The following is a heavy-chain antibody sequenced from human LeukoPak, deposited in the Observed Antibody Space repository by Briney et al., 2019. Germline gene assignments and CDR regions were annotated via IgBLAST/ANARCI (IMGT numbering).Heavy chain of an antibody. D-gene: IGHD5-18*01. J-gene: IGHJ4*02. CDR2: MQSTGNS. CDR1: PRSITTYH. CDR3: ARDKQHSYGRYFDH. V-gene: IGHV4-59*01. Sequence: SETLSLTCTVSPRSITTYHWNWIRKSPGKGLEWIGYMQSTGNSNYNPSLKSRVTMSVDMSRNEIVLNLSSVTAADTAVYFCARDKQHSYGRYFDHWGQGILVTVSS.